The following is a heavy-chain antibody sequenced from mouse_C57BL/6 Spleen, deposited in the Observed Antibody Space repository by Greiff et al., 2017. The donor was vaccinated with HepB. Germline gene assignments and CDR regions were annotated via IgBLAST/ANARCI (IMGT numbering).Heavy chain of an antibody. Sequence: EVKLEESGGGLVQPGGSMKLSCAASGFTFSDAWMDWVRQSPEKGLEWVAEIRNKANNHATYYAESVKGRFTISRDDSKSSVYLQMNSLRAEDTGIYYCTRRRAAQATGAMDYWGQGTSVTVSS. J-gene: IGHJ4*01. CDR1: GFTFSDAW. D-gene: IGHD3-2*02. V-gene: IGHV6-6*01. CDR2: IRNKANNHAT. CDR3: TRRRAAQATGAMDY.